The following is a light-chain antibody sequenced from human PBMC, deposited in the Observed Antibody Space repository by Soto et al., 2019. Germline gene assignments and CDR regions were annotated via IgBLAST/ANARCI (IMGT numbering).Light chain of an antibody. CDR2: EGS. J-gene: IGLJ3*02. CDR3: CSYAGSNTWV. CDR1: SRDVGSYNL. Sequence: QSALTQPASVSGSPGQSITISCTGPSRDVGSYNLVSWYQKHPGKAPKLIIYEGSKRPSGVSDRFSGSKSGNTASLTISGLQAEDESDYYCCSYAGSNTWVFGGGTKLTVL. V-gene: IGLV2-23*01.